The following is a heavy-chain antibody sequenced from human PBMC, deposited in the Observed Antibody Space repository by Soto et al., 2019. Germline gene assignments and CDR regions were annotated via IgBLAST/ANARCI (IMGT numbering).Heavy chain of an antibody. J-gene: IGHJ4*02. CDR2: ISGSSSYT. D-gene: IGHD3-10*01. CDR1: GFTFSDYY. Sequence: PEGTLRLSCAASGFTFSDYYMSWIRQAPGKGLEWVSYISGSSSYTNYADSVKGRFTISRDNAKNSLYLQMNSLRAEDTAVYYCARSGRMVRGVIPLNYFDYWGQGTLVTVSS. CDR3: ARSGRMVRGVIPLNYFDY. V-gene: IGHV3-11*06.